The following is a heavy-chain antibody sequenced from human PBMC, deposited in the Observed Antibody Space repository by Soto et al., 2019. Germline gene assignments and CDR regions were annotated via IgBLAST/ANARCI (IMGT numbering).Heavy chain of an antibody. CDR2: INSDGSST. CDR3: ARVSAPYDILTGPTQPRIYYYYGMDV. Sequence: PGGSLRLSCAASGFTFSSYWMHWVRQAPGKGLVWVSRINSDGSSTSYADSVKGRFTISRDNAKNTLYLQMNSLRAEDTAVYYCARVSAPYDILTGPTQPRIYYYYGMDVWGQGTTVTVSS. CDR1: GFTFSSYW. V-gene: IGHV3-74*01. J-gene: IGHJ6*02. D-gene: IGHD3-9*01.